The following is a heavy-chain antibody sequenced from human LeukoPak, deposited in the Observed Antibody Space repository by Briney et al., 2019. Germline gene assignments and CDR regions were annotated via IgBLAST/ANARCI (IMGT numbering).Heavy chain of an antibody. Sequence: SETLSLTCTVSGGSVSSSSYYWGWIRQPPGKGLEWIGSIYYSGSTYYNPSLKSRVSISVDTSKNQFSLKLSSVTTADTAVYYCARVTGYMIEDYFDYWGQGTLVTVSS. J-gene: IGHJ4*02. CDR3: ARVTGYMIEDYFDY. D-gene: IGHD3-22*01. V-gene: IGHV4-39*07. CDR2: IYYSGST. CDR1: GGSVSSSSYY.